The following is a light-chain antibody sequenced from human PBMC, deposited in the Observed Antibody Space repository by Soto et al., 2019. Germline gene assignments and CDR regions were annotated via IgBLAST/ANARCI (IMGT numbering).Light chain of an antibody. V-gene: IGLV1-47*02. Sequence: QSVLTQPPSTSGTPGQGVTISCSGGSSNIGSNYVYWYQQLPGTAPKLLIYNNNQRPSGVPDRFSASKSGTSASLAIRGLRSDEDADYYCSSWDGSLRAYVFGPGTKVTGL. J-gene: IGLJ1*01. CDR1: SSNIGSNY. CDR3: SSWDGSLRAYV. CDR2: NNN.